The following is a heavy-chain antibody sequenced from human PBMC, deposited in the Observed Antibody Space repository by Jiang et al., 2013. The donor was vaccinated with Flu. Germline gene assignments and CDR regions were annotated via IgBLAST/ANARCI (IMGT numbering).Heavy chain of an antibody. Sequence: SWIRQPPGRDWSGLGISITWEHLLQPSLKSRVTISVDTSKNQFSLKLSSVTAADTAVYYCARESPPNTVTTGNDYWGQGTLVTVSS. D-gene: IGHD4-17*01. CDR3: ARESPPNTVTTGNDY. V-gene: IGHV4-30-4*07. J-gene: IGHJ4*02. CDR2: SITWEH.